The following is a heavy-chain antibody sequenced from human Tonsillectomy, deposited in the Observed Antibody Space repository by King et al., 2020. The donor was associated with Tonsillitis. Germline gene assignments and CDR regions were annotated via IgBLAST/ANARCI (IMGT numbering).Heavy chain of an antibody. CDR2: ISYDGSNK. CDR1: GFTFSTYA. Sequence: VQLVESGGGVVQPGRSLRLSCAASGFTFSTYAMHWVRQAPGKGLEWVAVISYDGSNKYYADSVKGRFTISRDKSKNTLYLQMNSLRAEDTAVYYCARRAITMIVASYYFDYWGQGTLVTVSS. CDR3: ARRAITMIVASYYFDY. J-gene: IGHJ4*02. V-gene: IGHV3-30-3*01. D-gene: IGHD3-22*01.